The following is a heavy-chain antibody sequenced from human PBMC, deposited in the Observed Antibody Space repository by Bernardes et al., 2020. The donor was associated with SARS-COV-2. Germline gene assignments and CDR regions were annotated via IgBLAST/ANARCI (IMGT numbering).Heavy chain of an antibody. Sequence: SETLSLTCTVSGGSVGSSNNWWGWIRQPPGTGLQWIGSISYSGSTHYNPSLNSRVTMSLDTSKNHCSMRLNSVTAADTGVYYCARHDITSWSDAFDTWGQGTKVAVSS. CDR3: ARHDITSWSDAFDT. V-gene: IGHV4-39*02. J-gene: IGHJ3*02. CDR1: GGSVGSSNNW. D-gene: IGHD3-22*01. CDR2: ISYSGST.